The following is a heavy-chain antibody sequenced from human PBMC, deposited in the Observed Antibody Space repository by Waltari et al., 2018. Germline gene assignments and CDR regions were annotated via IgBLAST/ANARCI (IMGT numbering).Heavy chain of an antibody. D-gene: IGHD6-19*01. V-gene: IGHV1-8*01. CDR3: ARGATRAGYSSGWYDELGDLDY. CDR1: GYTFTSYD. J-gene: IGHJ4*02. Sequence: QVQLVQSGAEVKKPGASVKVSCKASGYTFTSYDINWVRQATGQGLEWMGWMNPNRGNTGYAQKFKGRVTMTRNTSISTAYMALSSLGSEDTAVYYCARGATRAGYSSGWYDELGDLDYWGQGTLVTVSS. CDR2: MNPNRGNT.